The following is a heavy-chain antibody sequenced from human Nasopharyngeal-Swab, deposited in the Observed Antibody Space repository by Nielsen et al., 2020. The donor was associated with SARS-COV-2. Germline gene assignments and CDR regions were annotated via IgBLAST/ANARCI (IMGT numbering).Heavy chain of an antibody. J-gene: IGHJ4*02. D-gene: IGHD5-18*01. CDR2: ISAYNGNT. Sequence: VSVKVSCKASGYTFTSYGISWVRQATGQGLEWMGWISAYNGNTNYAQKLQGRVTMTTDTSTSTAYMELRSLRSDDTAVYYCARDPPLLESGYSYGFPRFDYWGQGTLVTVSS. CDR1: GYTFTSYG. V-gene: IGHV1-18*01. CDR3: ARDPPLLESGYSYGFPRFDY.